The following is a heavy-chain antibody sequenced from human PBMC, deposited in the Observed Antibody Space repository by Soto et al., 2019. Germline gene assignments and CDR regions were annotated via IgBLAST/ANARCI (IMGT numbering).Heavy chain of an antibody. Sequence: SSETLSLTCAVYGGSFSGYYWSWIRQPPGKGLEWIGEINHSGSTNYNPSLKSRVTISVDTSKNQFSLKLSSVTAADTAVYYCAQYYYDSSGPPTDYWGQGTLVTVSS. CDR2: INHSGST. CDR3: AQYYYDSSGPPTDY. J-gene: IGHJ4*02. CDR1: GGSFSGYY. V-gene: IGHV4-34*01. D-gene: IGHD3-22*01.